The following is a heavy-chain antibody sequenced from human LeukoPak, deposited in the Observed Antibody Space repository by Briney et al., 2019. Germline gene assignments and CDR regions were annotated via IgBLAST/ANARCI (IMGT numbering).Heavy chain of an antibody. CDR1: GFTFSGSA. D-gene: IGHD2-2*01. CDR3: TRPHPLGYRSSTSCSDV. Sequence: GGSLRLSCAASGFTFSGSAMHWVRQASGKGLEWVGRIRSKANSYATAYAASVKGRFTISRDDSKNTAYLQMNSLKTEDTAVYYCTRPHPLGYRSSTSCSDVWGKGTTVTVSS. CDR2: IRSKANSYAT. V-gene: IGHV3-73*01. J-gene: IGHJ6*04.